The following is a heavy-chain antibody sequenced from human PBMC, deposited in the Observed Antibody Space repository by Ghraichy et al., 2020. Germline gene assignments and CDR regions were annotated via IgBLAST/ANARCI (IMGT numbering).Heavy chain of an antibody. D-gene: IGHD1-26*01. V-gene: IGHV1-24*01. CDR3: ATDTATYGGSYWGFDY. CDR1: GYTLTELS. CDR2: FDPEDGET. Sequence: ASVKVSCKVSGYTLTELSMHWVRQAPGKGLEWMGGFDPEDGETIYAQKFQGRVTMTEDTSTDTAYMELSSLRSEDTAVYYCATDTATYGGSYWGFDYWGQGPLVTVSS. J-gene: IGHJ4*02.